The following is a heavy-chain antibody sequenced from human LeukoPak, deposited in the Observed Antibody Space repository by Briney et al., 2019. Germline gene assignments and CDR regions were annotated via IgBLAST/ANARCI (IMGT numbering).Heavy chain of an antibody. CDR2: IKQDGSEK. CDR3: ASLPETSSGWYGGWFDP. CDR1: GFTFSSYW. Sequence: GGSLRLSCAASGFTFSSYWMSWVRQAPGKGLEWVANIKQDGSEKYYVDSVKGRFTISRDNAKNSLYLQMNSLRAEDTAVYYCASLPETSSGWYGGWFDPWGQGILVTVSS. V-gene: IGHV3-7*01. J-gene: IGHJ5*02. D-gene: IGHD6-19*01.